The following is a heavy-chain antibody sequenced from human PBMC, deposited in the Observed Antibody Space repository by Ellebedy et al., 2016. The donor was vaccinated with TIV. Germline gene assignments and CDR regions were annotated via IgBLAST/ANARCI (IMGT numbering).Heavy chain of an antibody. CDR2: IYYSGST. J-gene: IGHJ3*02. Sequence: MPGGSLRLSCTVSGGSISSYYWSWIRQPPGKGLEWIGYIYYSGSTNYNPSLKSRLTISVDTSKNKFSLKLSTVTAADKAVYYRVRRGGGSYSTNAFDIWGQGTMVTVSS. CDR1: GGSISSYY. CDR3: VRRGGGSYSTNAFDI. D-gene: IGHD1-26*01. V-gene: IGHV4-59*01.